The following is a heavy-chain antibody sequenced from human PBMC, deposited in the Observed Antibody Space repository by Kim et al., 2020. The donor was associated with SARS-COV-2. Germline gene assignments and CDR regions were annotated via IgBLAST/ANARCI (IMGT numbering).Heavy chain of an antibody. D-gene: IGHD3-10*01. Sequence: SETLSHTCTVSGGSISSSSYYWGWIRQPPGKGLEWIGSIYYSGSTYYNPSLKSRVTISVDTSKNQFSLKLSSVTAADTAVYYCASLLLWFGDQGWYFDLWGRGTLVTVSS. CDR2: IYYSGST. CDR3: ASLLLWFGDQGWYFDL. J-gene: IGHJ2*01. V-gene: IGHV4-39*07. CDR1: GGSISSSSYY.